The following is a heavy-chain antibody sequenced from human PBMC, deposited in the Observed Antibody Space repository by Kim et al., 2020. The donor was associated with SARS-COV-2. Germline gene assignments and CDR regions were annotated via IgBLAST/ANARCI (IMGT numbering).Heavy chain of an antibody. J-gene: IGHJ5*02. CDR1: GFTFSSYG. D-gene: IGHD6-13*01. Sequence: GGSLRLSCAASGFTFSSYGMHWVRQAPGKGLEWVAVIWYDGSNKYYADSVKGRFTISRDNSKNTLYLQMNSLRAEDTAVYYCARDGGYSSSWVFDPWGQGTLVTVSS. CDR3: ARDGGYSSSWVFDP. V-gene: IGHV3-33*01. CDR2: IWYDGSNK.